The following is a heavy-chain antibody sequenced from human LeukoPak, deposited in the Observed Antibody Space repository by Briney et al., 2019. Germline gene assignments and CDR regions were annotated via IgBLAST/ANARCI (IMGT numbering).Heavy chain of an antibody. V-gene: IGHV3-30*18. CDR3: AKVEVLSSSWDPDYYNGMDV. Sequence: PGGSLRLSCAASGFTFSSYGMHWVRQAPGKGLEWVAVISHDGSNKYYADSVKGRFTISRDNSKNTLYVQMNSLRAEDTAVYYCAKVEVLSSSWDPDYYNGMDVWGQGTTVTVSS. J-gene: IGHJ6*02. CDR2: ISHDGSNK. D-gene: IGHD6-13*01. CDR1: GFTFSSYG.